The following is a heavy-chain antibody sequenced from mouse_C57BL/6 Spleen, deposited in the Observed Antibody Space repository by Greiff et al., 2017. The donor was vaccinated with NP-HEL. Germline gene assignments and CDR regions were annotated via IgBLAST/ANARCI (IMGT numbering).Heavy chain of an antibody. CDR1: GFTFSDYG. CDR3: ARGGSDFDV. Sequence: EVKLMESGGGLVKPGGSLKLSCAASGFTFSDYGMHWVRQAPEKGLEWVAYISSGSSTISYADTVTGRFTISRDNAKNTLLLQMTSLRSEDTAMYYCARGGSDFDVWGTGTTVTVSS. V-gene: IGHV5-17*01. CDR2: ISSGSSTI. D-gene: IGHD3-1*01. J-gene: IGHJ1*03.